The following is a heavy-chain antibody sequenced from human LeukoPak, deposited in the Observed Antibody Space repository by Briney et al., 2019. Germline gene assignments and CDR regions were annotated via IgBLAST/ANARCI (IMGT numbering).Heavy chain of an antibody. CDR3: ARLQPYYYYMDV. CDR1: GFTFSSYS. CDR2: ISSSSSYI. V-gene: IGHV3-21*01. Sequence: GGSLRLSCAASGFTFSSYSMNWVRQAPGKGLEWVSSISSSSSYIYYADSVKGRFTISRGNAKNLLFLQMNSLRVEDTAVYYCARLQPYYYYMDVWGRGTTVTVSS. J-gene: IGHJ6*03.